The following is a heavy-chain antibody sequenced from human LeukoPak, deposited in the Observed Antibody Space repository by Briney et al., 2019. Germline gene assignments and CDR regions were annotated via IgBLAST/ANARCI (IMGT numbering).Heavy chain of an antibody. Sequence: GASVKVSCKASGWTFTSYYMHWVRPAPGQGREWMGIINPSGGSTSYAQKFQGRVTMTRDTSTSTVYMELSSLRSEDTAVYYCARSFPLVGAAALLFWGQGTLVTVSS. CDR2: INPSGGST. J-gene: IGHJ4*02. CDR3: ARSFPLVGAAALLF. D-gene: IGHD1-26*01. CDR1: GWTFTSYY. V-gene: IGHV1-46*01.